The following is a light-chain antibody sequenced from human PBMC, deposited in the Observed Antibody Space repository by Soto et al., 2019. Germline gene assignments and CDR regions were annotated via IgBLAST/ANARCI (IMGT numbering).Light chain of an antibody. V-gene: IGKV3-11*01. J-gene: IGKJ4*01. Sequence: EIVLTQSPATLSLSPGERATLSCRASQSVSRNLAWYQQRPGQAPRLLIYDASNRATGIPARFSGSGSGTDFTLTISSLEHEDFAVYYCQQRSNWPPLSFGGGTKVEIK. CDR1: QSVSRN. CDR2: DAS. CDR3: QQRSNWPPLS.